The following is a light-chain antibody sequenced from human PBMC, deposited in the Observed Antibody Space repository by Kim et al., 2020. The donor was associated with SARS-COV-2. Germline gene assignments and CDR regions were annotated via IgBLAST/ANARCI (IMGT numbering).Light chain of an antibody. J-gene: IGLJ3*02. Sequence: QPVLTQPSSASASLGSSVKLTCTLSSGHSNYIIAWHQQQPVKAPRFLMKLEGSGNYKKGSGVPDRFSGSSFGADRYLTISNLQSEDDATYFCAAWDSITIWVFGGGTQLTVL. CDR2: LEGSGNY. CDR3: AAWDSITIWV. V-gene: IGLV4-60*03. CDR1: SGHSNYI.